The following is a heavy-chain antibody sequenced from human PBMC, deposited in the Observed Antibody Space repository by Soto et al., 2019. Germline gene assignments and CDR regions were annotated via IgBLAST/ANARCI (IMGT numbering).Heavy chain of an antibody. Sequence: EVQLVESGGGLIQPGGSLRRSCAASGFTFSSNDMNWVRQAPGKGLEWVSLIYSGGSTYYADSVKGRFTISRDNSKNTLYLQMSSLRAEDTAVYYCATRPLLPGAHWGQGTMVTVSS. CDR2: IYSGGST. V-gene: IGHV3-53*01. CDR3: ATRPLLPGAH. J-gene: IGHJ3*01. D-gene: IGHD3-22*01. CDR1: GFTFSSND.